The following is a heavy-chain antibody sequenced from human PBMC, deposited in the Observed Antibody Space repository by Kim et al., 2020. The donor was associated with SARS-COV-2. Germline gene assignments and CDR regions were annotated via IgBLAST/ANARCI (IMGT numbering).Heavy chain of an antibody. V-gene: IGHV4-59*01. J-gene: IGHJ4*02. CDR3: ARDPGNSYLDY. CDR1: GGSISGFY. CDR2: IYYSGST. Sequence: SETLSLTCRVSGGSISGFYWSWIRQTPGKGLEWIGYIYYSGSTNYNPSLKSRVTISVDTSRNQFSLMLTSVTAADTAVYYCARDPGNSYLDYWGQGTLVTVSS.